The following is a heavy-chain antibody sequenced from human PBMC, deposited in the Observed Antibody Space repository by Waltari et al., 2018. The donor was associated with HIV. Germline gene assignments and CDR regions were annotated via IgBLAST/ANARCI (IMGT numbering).Heavy chain of an antibody. Sequence: QVQLVQSGSELKKPGASVTVSCKASGYTFTSYAMNWVRQAPGQGREWMGWINTNTGNPTYAQGFTGRFVFSLDTSVSTAYLQISSLKAEDTAVYYCARGGIGRKVAAERAEYFQHWGQGTLVTVSS. CDR1: GYTFTSYA. CDR3: ARGGIGRKVAAERAEYFQH. CDR2: INTNTGNP. J-gene: IGHJ1*01. D-gene: IGHD6-19*01. V-gene: IGHV7-4-1*02.